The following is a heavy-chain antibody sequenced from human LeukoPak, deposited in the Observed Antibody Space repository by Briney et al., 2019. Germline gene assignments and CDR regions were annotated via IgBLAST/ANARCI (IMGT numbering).Heavy chain of an antibody. CDR2: INTDGSST. J-gene: IGHJ4*02. Sequence: GGSLRLSCAASGFNFSSYWMHWVRQVPGKGLVWVSRINTDGSSTTYADSVKGRFTISRDNAKNTLYLQMNSLSAEDTAVYYCARGYSSSYRIDYWGQGTLVTVSS. CDR1: GFNFSSYW. CDR3: ARGYSSSYRIDY. D-gene: IGHD6-6*01. V-gene: IGHV3-74*03.